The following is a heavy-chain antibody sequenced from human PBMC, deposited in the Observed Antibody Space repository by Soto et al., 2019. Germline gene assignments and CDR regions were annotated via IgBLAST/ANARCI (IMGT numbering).Heavy chain of an antibody. Sequence: QVQLVESWGGVVQPGRSLRLSCAASGFSFSISPMHWVRQAPGKGPECVALISYDGTNKFYADSVKGGFTISRDKSKSTLYLQVDSLKPEDAAVYYCARAPKTSGGQNWAFNYFDSWGQGTLVTVSS. CDR2: ISYDGTNK. V-gene: IGHV3-30-3*01. CDR3: ARAPKTSGGQNWAFNYFDS. CDR1: GFSFSISP. J-gene: IGHJ4*02. D-gene: IGHD7-27*01.